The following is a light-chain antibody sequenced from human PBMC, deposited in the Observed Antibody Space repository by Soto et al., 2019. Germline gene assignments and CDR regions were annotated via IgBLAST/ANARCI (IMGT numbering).Light chain of an antibody. CDR2: EAS. V-gene: IGKV3-20*01. CDR3: QQYGSSPWT. Sequence: EIVLRQSPDTLSLSPGERATLSCRASESVDDYLAWYQQKPGQAPRLVIYEASNRATGIPARFSGSGSGTDFTLTVSRLEPEDFAVYYCQQYGSSPWTFGQGTKVDIK. J-gene: IGKJ1*01. CDR1: ESVDDY.